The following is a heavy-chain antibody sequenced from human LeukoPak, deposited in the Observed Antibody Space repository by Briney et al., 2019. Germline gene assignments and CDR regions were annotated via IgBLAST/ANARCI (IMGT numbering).Heavy chain of an antibody. D-gene: IGHD3-22*01. Sequence: SQTLSLTCTVSGGSISSGSYYWSWIRQPAGKGLEWIGRIYTSGSTNYNPSLKSRVTISVDTSKNQFSLKLSSVTAADTAVYYCARGQTYYYDSSGYPDYWGQGTLVTVSS. J-gene: IGHJ4*02. CDR3: ARGQTYYYDSSGYPDY. CDR2: IYTSGST. CDR1: GGSISSGSYY. V-gene: IGHV4-61*02.